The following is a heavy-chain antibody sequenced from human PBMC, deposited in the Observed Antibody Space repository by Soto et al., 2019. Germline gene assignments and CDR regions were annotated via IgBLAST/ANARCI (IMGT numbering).Heavy chain of an antibody. D-gene: IGHD3-10*01. CDR3: ARRRDGSGSLDY. CDR2: IYHSGST. CDR1: GGSIISSIW. J-gene: IGHJ4*02. V-gene: IGHV4-4*02. Sequence: PSETLSLTCTFSGGSIISSIWCGWFRQPPGKGLEWIAEIYHSGSTNYYPSLKSRVSMSVDKSKNQFSLKVNSVTAADTAVYYCARRRDGSGSLDYWGQGTLVTVSS.